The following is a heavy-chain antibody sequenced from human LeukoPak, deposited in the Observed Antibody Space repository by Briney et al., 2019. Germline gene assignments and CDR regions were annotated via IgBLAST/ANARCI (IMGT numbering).Heavy chain of an antibody. CDR2: ISSRGDYI. CDR1: GFTFSSYS. V-gene: IGHV3-21*01. D-gene: IGHD4-17*01. Sequence: PGGSLRLSCAASGFTFSSYSMNWVRQAPGKGLEWVACISSRGDYIYYADSLKGRFPISRDNAKNSLYLQMNSLIAEDTAVYYCARGSDPGDYVGYDAFDIWGQGTVVTVSS. J-gene: IGHJ3*02. CDR3: ARGSDPGDYVGYDAFDI.